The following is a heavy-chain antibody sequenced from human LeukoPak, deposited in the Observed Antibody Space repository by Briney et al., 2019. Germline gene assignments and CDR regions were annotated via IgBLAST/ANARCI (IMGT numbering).Heavy chain of an antibody. J-gene: IGHJ5*02. CDR1: GASISTSGYY. D-gene: IGHD3-16*01. V-gene: IGHV4-39*07. Sequence: PSETLSLTCTVSGASISTSGYYWGWIRQPPGKGLEWIASIFYSGNTYYNPSLKSRVTISVDTSKNQFSLNLSSVTAADTAVYYCARLKGGPFDPWGQGTLVAVSS. CDR2: IFYSGNT. CDR3: ARLKGGPFDP.